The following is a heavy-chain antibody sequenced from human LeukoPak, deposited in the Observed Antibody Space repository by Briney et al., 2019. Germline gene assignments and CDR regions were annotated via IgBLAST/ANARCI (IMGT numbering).Heavy chain of an antibody. D-gene: IGHD4/OR15-4a*01. CDR1: GYSFISYG. Sequence: ASVKVSCKASGYSFISYGISWVRQAPGRGLEWMGWISVYSGNTNYAEKFQGRVTMTTDTSTSTAYMELRSLRSDDTAVYYCARDLGAALISYYSYYGMDVWGQGTTVTVSS. J-gene: IGHJ6*02. V-gene: IGHV1-18*01. CDR3: ARDLGAALISYYSYYGMDV. CDR2: ISVYSGNT.